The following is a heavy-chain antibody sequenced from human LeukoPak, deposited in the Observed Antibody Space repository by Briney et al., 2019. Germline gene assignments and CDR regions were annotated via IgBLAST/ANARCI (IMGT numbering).Heavy chain of an antibody. CDR2: IYYSGTT. CDR1: GFTVSSSY. D-gene: IGHD3-10*01. Sequence: LRLSCATSGFTVSSSYLSWVRQHPGKGLEWIGYIYYSGTTSYNPSLKSRVTISVDTSKNQFSLKLSSVTAADTAVYYCARGGYYGSGVDAFDIWGQGTMVTVSS. V-gene: IGHV4-31*02. CDR3: ARGGYYGSGVDAFDI. J-gene: IGHJ3*02.